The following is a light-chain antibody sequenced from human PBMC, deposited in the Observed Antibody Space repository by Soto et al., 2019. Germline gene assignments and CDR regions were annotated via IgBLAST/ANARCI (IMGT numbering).Light chain of an antibody. V-gene: IGKV3-20*01. CDR2: GAS. Sequence: EIVLTQSPGTLSLSPGERATLSCRASQSVSSTYLAWYQQNPGQAPRLLIYGASIRATGIPDRFSGSGSGTDFTRTTSRLEPEDFAVYFCQQYGSSSYTFGQGTKLEIK. CDR3: QQYGSSSYT. CDR1: QSVSSTY. J-gene: IGKJ2*01.